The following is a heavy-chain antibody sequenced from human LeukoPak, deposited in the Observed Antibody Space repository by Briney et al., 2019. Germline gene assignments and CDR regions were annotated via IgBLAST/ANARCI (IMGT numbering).Heavy chain of an antibody. J-gene: IGHJ4*02. CDR2: ISYDGSNK. Sequence: GGSLRLSCAASGFTFSSYGMHWVRQAPGKGLEWVAVISYDGSNKYYADSVKGRFTIPRDNSKNTLYLQMNSLRAEDTAVYYCATRRTFRYWGQGTLVTVSS. V-gene: IGHV3-30*03. CDR1: GFTFSSYG. CDR3: ATRRTFRY. D-gene: IGHD3-16*01.